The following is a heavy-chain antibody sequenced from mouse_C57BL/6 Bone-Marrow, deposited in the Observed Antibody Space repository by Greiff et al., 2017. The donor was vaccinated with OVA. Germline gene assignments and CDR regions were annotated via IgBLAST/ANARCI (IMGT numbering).Heavy chain of an antibody. CDR1: GYTFTSYG. Sequence: VQLQESGAELARPGASVKLSCKASGYTFTSYGISWVKQRTGQGLEWIGEIYPRSGNTYYNEKFKGKATLTAEKSSSTASMELRSLTSEDSAVYFCAREIYYDYDSSFAYWGQGTLVTVSA. V-gene: IGHV1-81*01. J-gene: IGHJ3*01. CDR3: AREIYYDYDSSFAY. CDR2: IYPRSGNT. D-gene: IGHD2-4*01.